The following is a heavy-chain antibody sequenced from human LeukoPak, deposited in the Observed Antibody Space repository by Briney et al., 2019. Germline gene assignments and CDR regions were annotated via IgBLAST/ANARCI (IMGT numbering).Heavy chain of an antibody. D-gene: IGHD2-2*01. CDR2: ISGSGGNT. CDR3: ANRGVPAAFDY. V-gene: IGHV3-23*01. CDR1: GFTFSSYA. J-gene: IGHJ4*02. Sequence: GRSLRLSCAASGFTFSSYAMSWVRQAPGKGLEWVSAISGSGGNTYYADSVKGRFTISRDNSKNTLYLQMNSLRAEDTAVYYCANRGVPAAFDYWGQGTLVTVSS.